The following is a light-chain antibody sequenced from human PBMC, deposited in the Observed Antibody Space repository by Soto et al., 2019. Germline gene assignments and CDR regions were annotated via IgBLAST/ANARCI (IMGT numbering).Light chain of an antibody. J-gene: IGLJ2*01. Sequence: QSALTQPPSASGSPGQSVTISCTGTSTDVGGYNYVSWYQQHPGKAPKLMIYEVNKRPSGVPDRFSGSKSGSTASLTVSGLQAEDEADYYCSSYGGNNLLFGGGTKLTVL. V-gene: IGLV2-8*01. CDR3: SSYGGNNLL. CDR2: EVN. CDR1: STDVGGYNY.